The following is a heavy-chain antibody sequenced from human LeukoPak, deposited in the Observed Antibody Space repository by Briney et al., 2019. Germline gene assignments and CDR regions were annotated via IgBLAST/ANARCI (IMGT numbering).Heavy chain of an antibody. CDR1: GFTFSNNW. D-gene: IGHD1-14*01. CDR2: IKQDGTKT. CDR3: AKDNPLPL. V-gene: IGHV3-7*04. Sequence: HSGGSLRLSCAASGFTFSNNWMTWVRQAPGKGLEWVANIKQDGTKTYYVDSVKGRFTISRDNAKNSVYLQMNSLRAEDTAVYFCAKDNPLPLWGQGTLVSVSS. J-gene: IGHJ4*02.